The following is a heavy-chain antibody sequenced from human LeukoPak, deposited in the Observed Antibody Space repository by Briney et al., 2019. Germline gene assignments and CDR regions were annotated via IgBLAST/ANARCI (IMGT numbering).Heavy chain of an antibody. J-gene: IGHJ6*04. V-gene: IGHV4-39*07. Sequence: SETLSLTCTVSGGSISSSSYYWGWIRQPPGKGVEWIGSIYYSGSTYYNPSLKSRVTISVDTSKNQFSLKLSSVTAADTAVYYCARDKSGYSYGLRLDVWGKGTTVTASS. CDR1: GGSISSSSYY. D-gene: IGHD5-18*01. CDR2: IYYSGST. CDR3: ARDKSGYSYGLRLDV.